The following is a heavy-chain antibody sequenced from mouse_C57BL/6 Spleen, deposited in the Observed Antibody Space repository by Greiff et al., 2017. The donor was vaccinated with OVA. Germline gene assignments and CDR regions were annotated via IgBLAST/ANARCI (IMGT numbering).Heavy chain of an antibody. CDR1: GYTFTSYW. Sequence: QVQLQQPGAELVKPGASVKLSCKASGYTFTSYWMHWVKQRTGQGLEWIGMIHPNSGSTNYNEKFKSKATLTADKSSSTAYMQLSSLTSEDSAVYYCAREGGYSHAMDYGDQGTSVNVSS. D-gene: IGHD2-3*01. CDR3: AREGGYSHAMDY. J-gene: IGHJ4*01. CDR2: IHPNSGST. V-gene: IGHV1-64*01.